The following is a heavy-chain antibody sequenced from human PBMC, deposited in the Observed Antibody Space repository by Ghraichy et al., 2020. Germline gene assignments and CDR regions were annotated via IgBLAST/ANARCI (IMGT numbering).Heavy chain of an antibody. CDR3: AKEAVTGTYNWIDS. J-gene: IGHJ5*01. Sequence: GSLRLSCVASGFTFSSYTMNWVRQAPGKGLEWVSYISSSGSTIYYADSVKGRFTISRDNAKNSLYLQMNSLRDEDTAVYFCAKEAVTGTYNWIDSWGQGTLVTVSS. CDR1: GFTFSSYT. CDR2: ISSSGSTI. V-gene: IGHV3-48*02. D-gene: IGHD6-19*01.